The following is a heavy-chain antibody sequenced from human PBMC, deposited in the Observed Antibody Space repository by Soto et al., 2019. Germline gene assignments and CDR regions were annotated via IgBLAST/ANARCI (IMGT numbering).Heavy chain of an antibody. J-gene: IGHJ6*03. CDR2: ISSSSSYI. CDR1: GFTFSSYS. V-gene: IGHV3-21*01. Sequence: GGSLRLSCAASGFTFSSYSMNWVRQAPGKGLEWVSSISSSSSYIYYADSVKGRFTISRDNAKNSLYLQMNSLRAEDTAVYYCARDRSPKYYYYYYMDVWGKGTTVTVSS. CDR3: ARDRSPKYYYYYYMDV.